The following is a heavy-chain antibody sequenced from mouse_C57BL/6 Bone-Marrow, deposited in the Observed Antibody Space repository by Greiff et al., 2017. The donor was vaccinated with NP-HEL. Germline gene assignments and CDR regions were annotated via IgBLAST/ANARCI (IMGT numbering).Heavy chain of an antibody. CDR1: GYTFTSYG. J-gene: IGHJ4*01. CDR3: AREHGYYAMDY. Sequence: VQLVESGAELARPGASVKLSCKASGYTFTSYGISWVKQRTGQGLEWIGEIYPRSGNTYYNEKFKGKATLTADKSSSTAYMELRSLTSEDSAVYFCAREHGYYAMDYWGQGTSVTVSS. V-gene: IGHV1-81*01. CDR2: IYPRSGNT.